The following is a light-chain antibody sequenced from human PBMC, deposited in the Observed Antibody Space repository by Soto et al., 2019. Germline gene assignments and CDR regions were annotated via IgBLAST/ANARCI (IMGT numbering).Light chain of an antibody. CDR3: QHYNNWPIT. CDR2: GTS. V-gene: IGKV3-15*01. CDR1: QSVASN. Sequence: EIVRTQSPASLSVSPGESVTLSCRASQSVASNLAWYQQKPGQAPRLLIYGTSTRATGVPARFSGSGSGTDFTLTISSLQAADFAVYHCQHYNNWPITFGQGTRLEI. J-gene: IGKJ5*01.